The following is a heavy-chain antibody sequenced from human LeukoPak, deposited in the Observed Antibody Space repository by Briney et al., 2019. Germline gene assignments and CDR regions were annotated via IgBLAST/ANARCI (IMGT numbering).Heavy chain of an antibody. CDR1: GLTFSGYD. Sequence: GGSLRLSCAASGLTFSGYDMHWVRQAPGKGLEWVAVIWYDGSNKYYADSVKGRFTISRDNSKNTLYLQMNSLRAEDTAVYYCAKVGSSGWYMDYWGQGTLVTVSS. CDR2: IWYDGSNK. CDR3: AKVGSSGWYMDY. J-gene: IGHJ4*02. V-gene: IGHV3-30*02. D-gene: IGHD6-19*01.